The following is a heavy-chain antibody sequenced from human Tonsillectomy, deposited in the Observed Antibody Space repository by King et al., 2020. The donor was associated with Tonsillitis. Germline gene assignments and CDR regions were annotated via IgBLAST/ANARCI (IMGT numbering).Heavy chain of an antibody. V-gene: IGHV3-7*03. CDR3: VRDKVEGATTLDF. J-gene: IGHJ4*02. CDR1: GFTFGTYW. Sequence: VQLVESGGGLVQPGWSLRLSCAASGFTFGTYWMIWGRQAPGTGLEWVANIKQDGSAVYYVDSVKGRFTISRDNPKDSLYLQMNSLRAEDTAVYYCVRDKVEGATTLDFWGQGTLVTVSS. CDR2: IKQDGSAV. D-gene: IGHD1-26*01.